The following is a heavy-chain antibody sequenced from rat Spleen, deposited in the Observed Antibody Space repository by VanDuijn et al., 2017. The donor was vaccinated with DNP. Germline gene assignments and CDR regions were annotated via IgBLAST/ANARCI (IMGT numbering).Heavy chain of an antibody. V-gene: IGHV5-29*01. CDR3: ASLNNYNWFAY. D-gene: IGHD1-10*01. J-gene: IGHJ3*01. CDR1: GLTFSNYG. Sequence: EVQLVESGGGLVQPGRSLKLSCTASGLTFSNYGMAWVRPAPTKGLEWVASISYDGSSTYYRDSVKGRFTISRDNAKSTLYLQMDSLRSEDTATYYCASLNNYNWFAYWGQGTLVTVSS. CDR2: ISYDGSST.